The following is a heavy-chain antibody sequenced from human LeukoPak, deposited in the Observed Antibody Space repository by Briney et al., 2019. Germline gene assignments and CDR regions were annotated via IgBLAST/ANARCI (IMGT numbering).Heavy chain of an antibody. Sequence: GGSLRLSCAASGFTVSSNYMSWVRQAPGKGLEWVSVIYSGGSTYYADSVKGRFTISRDNSKNTLYLQMNSLRAEDTAVYYCASRAYSSGWYGWNWFDPWGQGTLVTVSS. V-gene: IGHV3-53*01. CDR1: GFTVSSNY. D-gene: IGHD6-19*01. CDR2: IYSGGST. CDR3: ASRAYSSGWYGWNWFDP. J-gene: IGHJ5*02.